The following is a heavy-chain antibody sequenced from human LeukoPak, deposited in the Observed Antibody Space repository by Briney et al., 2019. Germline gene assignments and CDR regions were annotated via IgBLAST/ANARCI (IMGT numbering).Heavy chain of an antibody. Sequence: ASVKVSCKVSGYTLTESSMHWVRQAPGKGLEWIGGFDPKDGETNFEKKLQGRVTMTEATAKDTAYMELSSLRSEDTAVYYCATSRIAAAVLAGDAFDIWGQGTMVTVSS. V-gene: IGHV1-24*01. J-gene: IGHJ3*02. D-gene: IGHD6-13*01. CDR1: GYTLTESS. CDR2: FDPKDGET. CDR3: ATSRIAAAVLAGDAFDI.